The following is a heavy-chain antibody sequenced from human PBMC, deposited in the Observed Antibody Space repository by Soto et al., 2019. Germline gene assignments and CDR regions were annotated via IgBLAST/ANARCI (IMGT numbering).Heavy chain of an antibody. J-gene: IGHJ3*02. CDR1: GGSISSYY. CDR2: IYYSGST. CDR3: ARGWSTFGGVIAGSNDAFDI. D-gene: IGHD3-16*02. Sequence: QVQLQESGPGLVKPSETLSLTCTVSGGSISSYYWSWIRQPPGKGLEWIGYIYYSGSTNYNPSLXXRVTISVDTSXXQXSXXLSSVTAADTAVYYCARGWSTFGGVIAGSNDAFDIWGQGTMVTVSS. V-gene: IGHV4-59*01.